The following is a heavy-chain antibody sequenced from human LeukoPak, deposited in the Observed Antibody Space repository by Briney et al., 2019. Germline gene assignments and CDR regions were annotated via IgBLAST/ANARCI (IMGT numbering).Heavy chain of an antibody. J-gene: IGHJ4*02. CDR2: ISSNGGST. CDR1: GFTFRNYA. CDR3: ARDPPLDRFDY. V-gene: IGHV3-64*01. Sequence: PGGSLRLSCAASGFTFRNYAMHWVRQAPGKGLEYVSAISSNGGSTYYANSVKGRFTISRDNSKNTLYLQMGSLRAEDMAVYYCARDPPLDRFDYWGQGTLVTVSS. D-gene: IGHD6-6*01.